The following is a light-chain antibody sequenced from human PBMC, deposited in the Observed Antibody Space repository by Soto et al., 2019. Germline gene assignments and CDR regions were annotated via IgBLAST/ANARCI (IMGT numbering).Light chain of an antibody. J-gene: IGLJ3*02. CDR3: CSYVGSSIFM. CDR1: SSDVGFYNL. Sequence: QSVLTQPASVSGSPGQSITISCTGTSSDVGFYNLVSWYQQLPGKAPKLIIYEVTERPSGVSDRFSGSKSGSTASLTISGLQDEDEADYYCCSYVGSSIFMFGGGTKVTVL. CDR2: EVT. V-gene: IGLV2-23*02.